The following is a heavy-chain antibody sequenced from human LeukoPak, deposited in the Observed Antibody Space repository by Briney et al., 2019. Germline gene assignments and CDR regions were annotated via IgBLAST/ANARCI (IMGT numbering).Heavy chain of an antibody. CDR2: IYTSGST. J-gene: IGHJ3*02. Sequence: PSETLSLTCTVSGGSISSYYWSWIRQPAGKGLEWIGRIYTSGSTNYNPSLKSRVTMSVDTSKNQFSLKLSSVTAADTAVYYCARSGVLLWFGELSPAFDIWGQGTMVTVSS. D-gene: IGHD3-10*01. CDR1: GGSISSYY. V-gene: IGHV4-4*07. CDR3: ARSGVLLWFGELSPAFDI.